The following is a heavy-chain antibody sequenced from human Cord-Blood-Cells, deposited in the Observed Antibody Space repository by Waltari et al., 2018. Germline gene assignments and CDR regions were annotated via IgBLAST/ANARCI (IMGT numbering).Heavy chain of an antibody. CDR1: GYTFTSYY. D-gene: IGHD5-18*01. CDR3: ARAPYVDTAMADY. V-gene: IGHV1-46*01. J-gene: IGHJ4*02. Sequence: QVQLVQSGAEVKKPGASVKVSCKASGYTFTSYYMHWVRQAPGQGLEWMGIINPSGVSKSYAQKFQGRVTMTRDTSTSTVYMELSSLRSEDTAVYYCARAPYVDTAMADYWGQGTLVTVSS. CDR2: INPSGVSK.